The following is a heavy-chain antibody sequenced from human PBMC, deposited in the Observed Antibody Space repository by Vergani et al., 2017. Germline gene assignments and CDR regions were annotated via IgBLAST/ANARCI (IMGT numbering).Heavy chain of an antibody. Sequence: EVQLVESGGGLVPPGRSLRLSCAASGFSFGDYAMTWVRQAPGKGLEWVAFIRNKAYGGTTEYAASVKGRFTISRDDSKRLAYLQLSGLKTEDTAVYYCARAQAIITRDYYFDYWGQGTLVTVSS. CDR3: ARAQAIITRDYYFDY. CDR1: GFSFGDYA. V-gene: IGHV3-49*04. J-gene: IGHJ4*02. D-gene: IGHD3-3*01. CDR2: IRNKAYGGTT.